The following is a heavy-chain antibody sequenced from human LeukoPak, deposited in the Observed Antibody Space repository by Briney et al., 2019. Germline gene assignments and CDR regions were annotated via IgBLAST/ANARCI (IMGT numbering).Heavy chain of an antibody. Sequence: GGSLLLSCAASGFDFSSHSMHWIRQAPGKGLEWVSSISSSGSYKYYADSLKGRLTISRDNAGNSVFLLLQSLTVEDTAVYYCARGMIRGALWCVDFWGLGSLVTVSS. CDR3: ARGMIRGALWCVDF. CDR1: GFDFSSHS. V-gene: IGHV3-21*01. CDR2: ISSSGSYK. J-gene: IGHJ4*02. D-gene: IGHD4/OR15-4a*01.